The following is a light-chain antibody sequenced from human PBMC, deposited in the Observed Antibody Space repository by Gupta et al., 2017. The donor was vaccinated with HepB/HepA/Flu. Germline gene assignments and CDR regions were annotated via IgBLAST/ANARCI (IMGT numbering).Light chain of an antibody. CDR2: GAS. Sequence: ELVLTQSPGTLSWSPGERATLSCRASQSVSSSYPAWYQQNPGQAPRLLLYGASSRATGIPDRCSGSGSGTDFTLTISRLEPEDFAVYYCQQYGSSWTFGQGTKVEIK. J-gene: IGKJ1*01. V-gene: IGKV3-20*01. CDR3: QQYGSSWT. CDR1: QSVSSSY.